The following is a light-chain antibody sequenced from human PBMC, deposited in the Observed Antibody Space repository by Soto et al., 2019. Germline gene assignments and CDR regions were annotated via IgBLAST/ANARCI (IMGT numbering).Light chain of an antibody. Sequence: QSVLTQPPSASGTPGQRVTISCSGSSSNIGSNYVYWYQQLPGTAPKLLIYRNTQRPSGVPDLFSGSKSGTSASPAISGLRSEDEADYYCAAWDDSLSGRVLGTGTKVTVL. V-gene: IGLV1-47*01. CDR3: AAWDDSLSGRV. CDR2: RNT. J-gene: IGLJ1*01. CDR1: SSNIGSNY.